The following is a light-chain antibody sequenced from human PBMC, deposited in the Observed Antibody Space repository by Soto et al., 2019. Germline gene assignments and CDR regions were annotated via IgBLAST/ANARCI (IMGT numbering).Light chain of an antibody. CDR1: QSVSGTY. CDR3: QQRSTWPPT. V-gene: IGKV3D-20*02. J-gene: IGKJ5*01. Sequence: EIVVTQSPGTLSSSPGERVTLSCRASQSVSGTYLAWYQQKPGQAPRLLISGASRRATGISDRFSGSGSGTDFTLTISRLEPEDFALYYCQQRSTWPPTFGQGTRLEIK. CDR2: GAS.